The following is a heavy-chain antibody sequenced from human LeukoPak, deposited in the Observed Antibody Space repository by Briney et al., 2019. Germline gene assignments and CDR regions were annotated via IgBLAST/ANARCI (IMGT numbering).Heavy chain of an antibody. D-gene: IGHD3-22*01. CDR2: IYWDDDK. CDR3: AHRLNYYDSSGYYQYYFDY. CDR1: GFSLSTSGVG. Sequence: SGPTLVKPTQTLTLTCTFSGFSLSTSGVGVGWIRQPPGKALEWLALIYWDDDKRYSPSLKSRLTITKDTSKNQVVLTMTNMDPVDTATYYCAHRLNYYDSSGYYQYYFDYWGQGTLVTVSS. J-gene: IGHJ4*02. V-gene: IGHV2-5*02.